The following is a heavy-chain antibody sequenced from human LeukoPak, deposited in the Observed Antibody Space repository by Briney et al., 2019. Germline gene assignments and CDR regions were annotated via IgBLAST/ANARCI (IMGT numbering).Heavy chain of an antibody. CDR1: GFTFSSYW. V-gene: IGHV3-7*01. D-gene: IGHD3-16*01. J-gene: IGHJ6*02. CDR3: ARDGGIIRFGGQDV. Sequence: GGSLRLSCAASGFTFSSYWMSWFRQAPGKGLEWVANMNRDGSEKNYVDSIKGRFTISRDNAANSLYLQMNSLRVEDTAVYYCARDGGIIRFGGQDVWGQGTTVIVS. CDR2: MNRDGSEK.